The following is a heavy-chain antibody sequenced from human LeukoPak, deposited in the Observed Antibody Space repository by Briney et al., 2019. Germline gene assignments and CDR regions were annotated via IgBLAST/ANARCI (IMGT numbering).Heavy chain of an antibody. CDR1: GFTFDDYG. CDR3: ASSFYGSGTLDIDV. CDR2: INSNGGST. J-gene: IGHJ6*03. V-gene: IGHV3-20*04. D-gene: IGHD3-10*01. Sequence: PGGSLRLSCAASGFTFDDYGMSWVRQAPGRGLEWVSGINSNGGSTGYADSVKGRFTISRDNAKNSLYLQMNSLRAEDTALYYCASSFYGSGTLDIDVWGKGTMVTVSS.